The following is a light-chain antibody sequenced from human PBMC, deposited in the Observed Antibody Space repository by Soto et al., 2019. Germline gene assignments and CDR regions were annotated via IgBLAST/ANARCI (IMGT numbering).Light chain of an antibody. Sequence: EIVLTQSPATLSLSPGERATLSCRASQSVSSSYLAWYQQKPGRAPRLLIYGASSRATGIPARFSGSGSGTDFTLTISSLEPEDFAVYYCQQRGNWPPSITFGQGTRLEIK. CDR1: QSVSSSY. V-gene: IGKV3-11*01. CDR3: QQRGNWPPSIT. CDR2: GAS. J-gene: IGKJ5*01.